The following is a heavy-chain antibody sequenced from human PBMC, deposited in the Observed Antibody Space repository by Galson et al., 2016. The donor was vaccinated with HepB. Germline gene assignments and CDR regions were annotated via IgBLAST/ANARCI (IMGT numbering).Heavy chain of an antibody. CDR1: GFTFSTYG. D-gene: IGHD3-10*02. J-gene: IGHJ4*02. CDR3: ARPYYDVLPLDY. Sequence: SLRLSCAASGFTFSTYGMHWVRQAPGKGLEWVALIWYDGTKKFYADSVKGRFTISRDNSQNTLYLQMDSLRAEDTAVYYCARPYYDVLPLDYWGQGTLVTVSS. V-gene: IGHV3-33*01. CDR2: IWYDGTKK.